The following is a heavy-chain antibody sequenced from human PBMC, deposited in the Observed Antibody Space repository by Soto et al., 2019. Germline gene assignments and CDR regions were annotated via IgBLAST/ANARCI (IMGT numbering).Heavy chain of an antibody. CDR2: ISAYNGNT. V-gene: IGHV1-18*01. CDR3: ARYPQYLRYYYYYYMDV. Sequence: ASVKVSCKASGYTFTSYGISWVRQAPGQGLEWMGWISAYNGNTNYAQKLQGRVTMTTDTSTSTAYMELRSLRSDDTAVYYCARYPQYLRYYYYYYMDVWGKGTTVTVSS. CDR1: GYTFTSYG. D-gene: IGHD3-10*01. J-gene: IGHJ6*03.